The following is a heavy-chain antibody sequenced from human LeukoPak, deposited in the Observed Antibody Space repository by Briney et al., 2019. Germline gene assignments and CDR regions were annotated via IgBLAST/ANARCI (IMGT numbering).Heavy chain of an antibody. CDR2: IWYDGSNK. D-gene: IGHD2/OR15-2a*01. CDR1: GFTFSSYG. V-gene: IGHV3-33*01. J-gene: IGHJ4*02. CDR3: AREGPRGNSQFDY. Sequence: GGSLRPSCAASGFTFSSYGMHWVRQAPGKGLEWVALIWYDGSNKYYTDSVKGRLTISRDNSKNTLYLQMNSLRAEDTAIYYCAREGPRGNSQFDYWGQGTLVTVSS.